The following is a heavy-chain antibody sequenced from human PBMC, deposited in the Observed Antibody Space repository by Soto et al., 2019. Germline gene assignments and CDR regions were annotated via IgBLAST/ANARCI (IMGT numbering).Heavy chain of an antibody. CDR3: ARESNPDNPIAALVDAFDI. V-gene: IGHV4-4*07. Sequence: SETLSLTCTFSCGSIISYYWSWIRQPAGKGLEWIGRIYTSGSTNYNPSLKSRVTMSVDTSKNQFSLKLSSVTAADTAVYYCARESNPDNPIAALVDAFDIWGQGTMVTVSS. D-gene: IGHD6-6*01. J-gene: IGHJ3*02. CDR2: IYTSGST. CDR1: CGSIISYY.